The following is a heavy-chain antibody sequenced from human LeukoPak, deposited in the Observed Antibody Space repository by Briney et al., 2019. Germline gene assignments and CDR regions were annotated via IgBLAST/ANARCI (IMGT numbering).Heavy chain of an antibody. Sequence: PSETLSLTCTVSGGSISGSSYYWGWIRQPPGKGLEWIGSTYYSGSTYYNPSLKSRVSITIDKSKNQFSLKLNSVTAADTAFYLCARGGGFYGSGTTHFDYWGQGALVTVSS. CDR2: TYYSGST. D-gene: IGHD3-10*01. CDR3: ARGGGFYGSGTTHFDY. CDR1: GGSISGSSYY. V-gene: IGHV4-39*07. J-gene: IGHJ4*02.